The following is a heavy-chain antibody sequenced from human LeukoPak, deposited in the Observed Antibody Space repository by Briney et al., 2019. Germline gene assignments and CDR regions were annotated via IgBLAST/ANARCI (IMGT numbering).Heavy chain of an antibody. J-gene: IGHJ3*02. CDR1: GGTFNSYA. CDR2: IIPMSDTA. V-gene: IGHV1-69*06. Sequence: SVKVSCKASGGTFNSYAINWVRQAPGQGLEWMGGIIPMSDTANYPQKFRGRLTITADIPTSTVYMELSSLRSEDTAVYYCAREDDTGRYMGDDAFDIWGQGTMVTVSS. CDR3: AREDDTGRYMGDDAFDI. D-gene: IGHD1-26*01.